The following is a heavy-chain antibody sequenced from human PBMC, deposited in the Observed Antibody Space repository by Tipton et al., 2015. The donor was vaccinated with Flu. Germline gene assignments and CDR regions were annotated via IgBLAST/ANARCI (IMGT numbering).Heavy chain of an antibody. CDR2: ISGSGGST. Sequence: GSLKLSCAASGFTFSSYAMSWVRQAPGKGLEWVSAISGSGGSTYYADSVKGRFTISRDNSKNTLYLQMNSLRAEDTAVYYCAKDLGRSVTTSAFDIWGQGTMVTVSS. CDR1: GFTFSSYA. V-gene: IGHV3-23*01. CDR3: AKDLGRSVTTSAFDI. D-gene: IGHD4-17*01. J-gene: IGHJ3*02.